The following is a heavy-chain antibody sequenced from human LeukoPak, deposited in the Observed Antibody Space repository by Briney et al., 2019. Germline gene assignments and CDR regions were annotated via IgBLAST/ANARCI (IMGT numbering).Heavy chain of an antibody. D-gene: IGHD3-10*01. Sequence: SQTLSLTCAISGDSVSTNNVAWNWNRQSPSRGLEWLARTYFRSKWYNDYAVSVRSRITINPDTSKNQFSLQLNSVTPEDTAVYYCAREVRHYYGPGSYYYFDYWGQGTLVTVSS. V-gene: IGHV6-1*01. J-gene: IGHJ4*02. CDR3: AREVRHYYGPGSYYYFDY. CDR2: TYFRSKWYN. CDR1: GDSVSTNNVA.